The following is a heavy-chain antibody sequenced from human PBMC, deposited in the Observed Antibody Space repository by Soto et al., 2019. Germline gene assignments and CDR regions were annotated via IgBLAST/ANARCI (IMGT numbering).Heavy chain of an antibody. J-gene: IGHJ4*02. V-gene: IGHV1-18*01. CDR3: ARVGYYYGSGSSSYFDY. CDR1: GYTFTSYG. Sequence: QVQLVQSGAEVKKPGASVKVSCKASGYTFTSYGISWVRQAPGQGLEWMGWISAYNGNTNYAQKLQGRVTMTTDTSTSTDYRELRSLRSDDTAVYYCARVGYYYGSGSSSYFDYWGQGTLVTVSS. D-gene: IGHD3-10*01. CDR2: ISAYNGNT.